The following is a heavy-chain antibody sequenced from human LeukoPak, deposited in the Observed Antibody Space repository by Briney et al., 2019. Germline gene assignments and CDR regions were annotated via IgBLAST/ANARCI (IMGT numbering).Heavy chain of an antibody. CDR2: ISSSSSYI. CDR3: ARGPDHYDYVWGSYRPTPFDY. CDR1: GFTFSSYS. J-gene: IGHJ4*02. Sequence: GSLRLSRAASGFTFSSYSMNWVRQAPGKGLEWVSSISSSSSYIYYADSVKGRFTISRDNAKNSLYLQMNSLRAEDTAVYYCARGPDHYDYVWGSYRPTPFDYWGQGTLVTVSS. V-gene: IGHV3-21*01. D-gene: IGHD3-16*02.